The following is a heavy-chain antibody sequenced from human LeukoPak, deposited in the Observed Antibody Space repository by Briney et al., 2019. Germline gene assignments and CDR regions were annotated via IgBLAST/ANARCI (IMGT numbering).Heavy chain of an antibody. Sequence: SETLSLTCTVSGGSISSSSYYWGWIRQPPGKGLEWTGSIYYSGSTYYNPSLKSRVTISVDTSKNQFSLKLSPVTAADTAVYYCASTLRSSSWYGFTRFDYWGQGTLVTVSS. CDR3: ASTLRSSSWYGFTRFDY. CDR1: GGSISSSSYY. V-gene: IGHV4-39*01. D-gene: IGHD6-13*01. J-gene: IGHJ4*02. CDR2: IYYSGST.